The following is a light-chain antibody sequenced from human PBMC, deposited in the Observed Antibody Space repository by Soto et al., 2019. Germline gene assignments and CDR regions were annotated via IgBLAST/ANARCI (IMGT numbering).Light chain of an antibody. CDR3: QIWGTGLYVV. CDR2: LNSDGSH. V-gene: IGLV4-69*01. CDR1: SGHSTYA. Sequence: QLVLTQSPSASASLGASVKLTCTLSSGHSTYAIAWHQQQPEKGPQYLMKLNSDGSHSKGDGIPDRFSGSSSEAERYLTISSLQSEDEADYYCQIWGTGLYVVFGGGTKLTVL. J-gene: IGLJ2*01.